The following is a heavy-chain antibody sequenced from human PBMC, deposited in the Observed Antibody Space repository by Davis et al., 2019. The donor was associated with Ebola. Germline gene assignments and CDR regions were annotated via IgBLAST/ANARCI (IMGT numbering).Heavy chain of an antibody. D-gene: IGHD1-26*01. CDR2: SGRTDKT. CDR1: GFTFSSYG. CDR3: GGERAGVGYWELEY. V-gene: IGHV3-23*01. J-gene: IGHJ4*02. Sequence: GESLKISCAASGFTFSSYGMSWVRQAPGKGLEWVSASGRTDKTYYADSVKGGFTNSRDKSKNTVNLQMNSLRAEDTAVCYCGGERAGVGYWELEYWGRGTVVTVSS.